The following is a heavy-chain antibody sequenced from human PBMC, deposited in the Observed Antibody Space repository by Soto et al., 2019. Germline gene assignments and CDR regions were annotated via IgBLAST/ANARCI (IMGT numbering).Heavy chain of an antibody. CDR3: ARSLPTFGGVIGSRRYYFDY. CDR2: IYHSGST. Sequence: PSETLSLTCAVSGGSISSSNWWSWVRQPPGKGLEWIGEIYHSGSTNYNPSLKSRVTISVDKSKNQFSLKLSSVTAADTAVYYCARSLPTFGGVIGSRRYYFDYWGQGTLVTVSS. J-gene: IGHJ4*02. V-gene: IGHV4-4*02. D-gene: IGHD3-16*02. CDR1: GGSISSSNW.